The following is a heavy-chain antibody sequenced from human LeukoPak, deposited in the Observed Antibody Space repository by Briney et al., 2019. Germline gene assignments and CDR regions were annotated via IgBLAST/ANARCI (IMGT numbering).Heavy chain of an antibody. V-gene: IGHV3-66*01. CDR1: GLTVSNNY. CDR3: AGARSGWYNHDAFDI. J-gene: IGHJ3*02. D-gene: IGHD6-19*01. CDR2: IYSGGDT. Sequence: GGSLRLSCAASGLTVSNNYMRWVRQAPGKGLEWVSLIYSGGDTRYADSVKGRFIISRDSSKNTLYLQMNSLRAEDTAVYYCAGARSGWYNHDAFDIWGQGTMVTVSS.